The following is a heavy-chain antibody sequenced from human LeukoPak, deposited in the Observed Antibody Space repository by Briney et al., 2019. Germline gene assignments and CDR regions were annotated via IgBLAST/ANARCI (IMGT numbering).Heavy chain of an antibody. Sequence: GGSLRLSCAVSVFTLTGYWMTWVREAPGEGLGWVSHIKQNGSEKNYVDSVKGRFTISRDNAENSLFLQMNSLRVEDTAVYYCAREWQGGIAAAGTRIEGDYWGQGTLVAVSS. V-gene: IGHV3-7*01. D-gene: IGHD6-13*01. CDR2: IKQNGSEK. J-gene: IGHJ4*02. CDR1: VFTLTGYW. CDR3: AREWQGGIAAAGTRIEGDY.